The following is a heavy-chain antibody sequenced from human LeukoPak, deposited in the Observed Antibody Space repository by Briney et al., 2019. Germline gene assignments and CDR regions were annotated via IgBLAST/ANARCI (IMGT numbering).Heavy chain of an antibody. CDR3: ARGLCSSTSCYQGPFDF. CDR1: GFIFSSAW. Sequence: GGSLRLSCAASGFIFSSAWMTWVRQAPGKGLEWVGHIKNKTNGGTTDYAAPVKGRFIISRDDSKNTLYLQMNSLRTEDTAVYYCARGLCSSTSCYQGPFDFWGQGTLVTVSS. D-gene: IGHD2-2*01. V-gene: IGHV3-15*01. J-gene: IGHJ4*02. CDR2: IKNKTNGGTT.